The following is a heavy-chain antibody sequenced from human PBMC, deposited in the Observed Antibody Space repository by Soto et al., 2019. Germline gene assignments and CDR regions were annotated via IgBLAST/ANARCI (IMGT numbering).Heavy chain of an antibody. J-gene: IGHJ3*02. CDR1: GFTFTSSA. CDR2: IVVGSGNT. V-gene: IGHV1-58*02. CDR3: AAGVGRAFDI. Sequence: QMQLVQSGPEVKKPGTSVKVSCKASGFTFTSSAMQWVRQARGQRFEWIGWIVVGSGNTNYAQKFQERVTITRDMSTRTAYMELSILRSEDTAVYYGAAGVGRAFDIWGQGTMVTVSS.